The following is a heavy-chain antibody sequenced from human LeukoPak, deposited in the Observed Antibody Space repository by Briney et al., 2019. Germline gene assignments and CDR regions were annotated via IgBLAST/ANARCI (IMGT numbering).Heavy chain of an antibody. CDR2: IYTSGST. Sequence: PSETLSLTCTVSGGSISSYYWSWIRQPAGKGLEWIGRIYTSGSTNYNPSLKSRVTMSVDTSKNQFSLKLSSVTAADTAVYYCASYPRGTGARQGAFDIWGQGTMVTVSS. CDR1: GGSISSYY. V-gene: IGHV4-4*07. D-gene: IGHD3-16*01. J-gene: IGHJ3*02. CDR3: ASYPRGTGARQGAFDI.